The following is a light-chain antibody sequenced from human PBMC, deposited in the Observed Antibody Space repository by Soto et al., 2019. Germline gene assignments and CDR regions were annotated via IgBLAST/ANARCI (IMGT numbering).Light chain of an antibody. CDR2: DDR. V-gene: IGLV3-21*02. CDR3: QVWDSGSDRHV. CDR1: NLGSQT. Sequence: SYELTQPPSVSVATGQTARVTCGGNNLGSQTVHWYQQKPGQAPLLVVYDDRDRPSGIPERFSGSNSGNTATLTISRVEAGDEADYYCQVWDSGSDRHVFGIVTKLTVL. J-gene: IGLJ1*01.